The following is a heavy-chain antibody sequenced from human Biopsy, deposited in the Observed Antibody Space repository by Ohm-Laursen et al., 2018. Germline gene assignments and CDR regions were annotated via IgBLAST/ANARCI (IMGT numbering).Heavy chain of an antibody. CDR1: GESSSGYF. D-gene: IGHD5-12*01. CDR2: INQSGST. Sequence: GTLSLTCTVNGESSSGYFWNWIRQPPGKGLEWIGEINQSGSTKYNPSLKRRATLSADPSNSQFSLRLTSVTAADTAIYYCARGSGYFKLDVWGQGTTVTVSS. J-gene: IGHJ6*02. V-gene: IGHV4-34*01. CDR3: ARGSGYFKLDV.